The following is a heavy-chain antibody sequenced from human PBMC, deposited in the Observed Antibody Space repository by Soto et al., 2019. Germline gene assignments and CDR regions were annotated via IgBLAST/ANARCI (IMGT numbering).Heavy chain of an antibody. V-gene: IGHV2-26*01. CDR2: IFSNDEK. Sequence: SGPTLVNPTETLTLTCTVSGFSLSNARMGVSWIRQPPGKALEWLAHIFSNDEKSYSTSLKSRLTISKDTSKSQVVLTMTNMDPVDTATYYCARIKYIAAAAGRYYFDYWGQGTLVTV. CDR1: GFSLSNARMG. J-gene: IGHJ4*02. D-gene: IGHD6-13*01. CDR3: ARIKYIAAAAGRYYFDY.